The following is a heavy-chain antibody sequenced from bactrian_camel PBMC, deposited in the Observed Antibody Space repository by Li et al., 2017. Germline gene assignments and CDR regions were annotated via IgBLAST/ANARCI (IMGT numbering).Heavy chain of an antibody. V-gene: IGHV3S1*01. CDR2: IDTGDGTT. CDR3: DNWVN. Sequence: HVQLVESGGGSVQAGGSLRLTCEFSGITYSTYCMGWFRQAPGKGPEGVAAIDTGDGTTYYPDSVKGRFTISRDNAKNTLYLELNSLKTEDTAMYYCDNWVNRGQGTQVTVS. D-gene: IGHD7*01. CDR1: GITYSTYC. J-gene: IGHJ4*01.